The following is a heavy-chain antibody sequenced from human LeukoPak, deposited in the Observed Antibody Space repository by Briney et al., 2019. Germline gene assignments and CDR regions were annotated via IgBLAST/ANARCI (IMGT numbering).Heavy chain of an antibody. CDR2: ISYDGSSK. J-gene: IGHJ4*02. CDR3: AKVRAPGFDY. V-gene: IGHV3-30*04. D-gene: IGHD1-14*01. CDR1: GFTFKNYA. Sequence: PGRSLRLSCAASGFTFKNYAIHWVRQAPGKGLDWVAVISYDGSSKYYADSLKGRFTISRDNSKNTLYLQMNSLRAEDTAVYYCAKVRAPGFDYWGQGTLVTVSS.